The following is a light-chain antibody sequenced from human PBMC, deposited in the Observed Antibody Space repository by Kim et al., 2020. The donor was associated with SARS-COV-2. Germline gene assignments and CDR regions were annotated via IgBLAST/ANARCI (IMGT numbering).Light chain of an antibody. J-gene: IGLJ3*02. CDR2: QND. V-gene: IGLV3-1*01. CDR3: QAWDGSTVV. Sequence: SYELTQPPSMSVSPGQTASISCSGDKVTNKYVNWYQQKSGQSPVVVIYQNDERPSGIPERLSGSNSGNTATLTISGTQATDEADYYCQAWDGSTVVFGGGTQLTVL. CDR1: KVTNKY.